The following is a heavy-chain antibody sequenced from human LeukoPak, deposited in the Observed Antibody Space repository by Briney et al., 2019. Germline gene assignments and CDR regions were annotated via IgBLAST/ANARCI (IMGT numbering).Heavy chain of an antibody. Sequence: SETLSLTCTVSGGSITSNTHYWGWIRQPPGKGLEWIGSIYYSGTTYNSRSLKSRVSISIDTSKNQFSLNLSSVTAADTAVYYCARETSQKGAHYMDVWGKGTTVTISS. CDR2: IYYSGTT. D-gene: IGHD3-16*01. V-gene: IGHV4-39*07. CDR3: ARETSQKGAHYMDV. CDR1: GGSITSNTHY. J-gene: IGHJ6*03.